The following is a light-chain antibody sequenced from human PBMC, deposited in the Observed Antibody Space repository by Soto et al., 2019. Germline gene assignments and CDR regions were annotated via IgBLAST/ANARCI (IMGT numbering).Light chain of an antibody. Sequence: DIQMTQSPSTLSASVGDRVTITCRASQSISSWLACYQHKPGKAPKLLIYDASSLESGVPSRFSGSGSGTEFTLTISSLQSEDFAVYYCQQYGSSPWTFGQGTKVDIK. CDR3: QQYGSSPWT. V-gene: IGKV1-5*01. CDR2: DAS. J-gene: IGKJ1*01. CDR1: QSISSW.